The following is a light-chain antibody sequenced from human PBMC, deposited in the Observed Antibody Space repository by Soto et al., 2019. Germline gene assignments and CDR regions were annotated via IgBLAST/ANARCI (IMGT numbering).Light chain of an antibody. CDR1: QSVSSSY. J-gene: IGKJ1*01. CDR2: GAS. CDR3: QRYGSSLWT. V-gene: IGKV3-20*01. Sequence: EIVLTQSPGTLSLSPGERATLSCRASQSVSSSYLAWYQQKPGQAPRLLIYGASSRATGIPDRFSGSGSGTKFILTISRLEPEDFAVYYCQRYGSSLWTFGQGTKVEIK.